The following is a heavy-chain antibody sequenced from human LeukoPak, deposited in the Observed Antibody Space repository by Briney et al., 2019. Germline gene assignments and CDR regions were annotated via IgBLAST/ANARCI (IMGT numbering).Heavy chain of an antibody. CDR1: GFTVSGNY. V-gene: IGHV3-53*04. Sequence: PGGSLRLSCAASGFTVSGNYMSWVRQAPGKGLEWVSVIYSGGSTYYADSVKGRFTISRHNSKNTLYLQMNSLRAEDTAVYYCARAGMITFGGVIVGSSALSDWGQGTLVTVSS. D-gene: IGHD3-16*02. CDR3: ARAGMITFGGVIVGSSALSD. CDR2: IYSGGST. J-gene: IGHJ4*02.